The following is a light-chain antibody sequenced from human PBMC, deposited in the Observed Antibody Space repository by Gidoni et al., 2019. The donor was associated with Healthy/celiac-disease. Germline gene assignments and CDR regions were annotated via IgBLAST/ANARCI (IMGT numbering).Light chain of an antibody. CDR1: QSISSW. V-gene: IGKV1-5*03. J-gene: IGKJ1*01. CDR2: KAS. Sequence: DIQMTQSPSTLSASVGDRVTITCRASQSISSWLAWYQQKPGKAPKLLIYKASSLESGVPSRFSGSGSGTEFTLTISILQPYDFATYDCQQYNSYSWTFGQGTKVEIK. CDR3: QQYNSYSWT.